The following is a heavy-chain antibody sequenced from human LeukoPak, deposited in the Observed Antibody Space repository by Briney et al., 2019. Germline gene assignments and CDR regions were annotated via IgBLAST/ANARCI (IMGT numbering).Heavy chain of an antibody. V-gene: IGHV3-7*03. CDR2: IKKDGSQK. Sequence: PGGSLRLSCAASGFSFSSVWMSWVRQPPGNGLEGVANIKKDGSQKYYVDSVQGRFTISRDNAKNSLYLQMDSLKVDDTAVYYCTRVFGGYDVSDYWGQGTLVTVSS. CDR3: TRVFGGYDVSDY. CDR1: GFSFSSVW. J-gene: IGHJ4*02. D-gene: IGHD5-12*01.